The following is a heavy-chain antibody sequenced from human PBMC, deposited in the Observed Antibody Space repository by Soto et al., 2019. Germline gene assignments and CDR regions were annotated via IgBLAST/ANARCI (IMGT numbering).Heavy chain of an antibody. CDR1: GGPISTPGYY. Sequence: QVQLQESGPGLVKPSQTLSLSCSVSGGPISTPGYYWSWIRQSPEKGLEWMGYIHHTGSTNHNPSLQGRPSMSVDTSNNQCALKLISVTAADTAVYFCATGHPAATGRFGELEYWGQGTQVTVSS. CDR2: IHHTGST. CDR3: ATGHPAATGRFGELEY. J-gene: IGHJ4*02. D-gene: IGHD3-10*01. V-gene: IGHV4-31*03.